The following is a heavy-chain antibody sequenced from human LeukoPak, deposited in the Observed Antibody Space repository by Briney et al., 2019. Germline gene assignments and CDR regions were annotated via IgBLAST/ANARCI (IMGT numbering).Heavy chain of an antibody. Sequence: GASVKVSCKASGYTFTGYYMHWVRQAPGQGLEWMGWINPNSGGTNYAQKFQGRVTMTRDTSISTAYMELSRLRSDDTAVYYCARAHVLRPWGHAFDIWGQGTMVTVSS. CDR3: ARAHVLRPWGHAFDI. CDR1: GYTFTGYY. CDR2: INPNSGGT. V-gene: IGHV1-2*02. J-gene: IGHJ3*02. D-gene: IGHD3-3*01.